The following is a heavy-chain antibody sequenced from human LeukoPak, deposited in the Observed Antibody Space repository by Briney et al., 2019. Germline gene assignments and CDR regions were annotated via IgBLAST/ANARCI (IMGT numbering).Heavy chain of an antibody. D-gene: IGHD1-14*01. V-gene: IGHV1-8*03. CDR3: ARVHPGYKSAFLRAFDM. Sequence: GASVKVSCKASGGTFSSYDISWVRQANGQGLEWLGWMNPKNGNTGYAQKFRGRVTITRDTSESIAYMELSGLRSDDTAVYYCARVHPGYKSAFLRAFDMWCQGTMVIVSS. CDR1: GGTFSSYD. CDR2: MNPKNGNT. J-gene: IGHJ3*02.